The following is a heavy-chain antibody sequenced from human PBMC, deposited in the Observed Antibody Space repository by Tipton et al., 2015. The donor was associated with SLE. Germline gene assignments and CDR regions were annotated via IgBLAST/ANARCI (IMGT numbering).Heavy chain of an antibody. J-gene: IGHJ2*01. CDR3: ARGGVAAAGTRYFDL. CDR1: GFTFSSYS. D-gene: IGHD6-13*01. Sequence: LRLSCAASGFTFSSYSMNWVRQAPGKGLEWIGEINHSGSTNYNPSLKSRVTISVDTSKNQFSLKLSSVTAADTAVYYCARGGVAAAGTRYFDLWGRGTLVTVSS. V-gene: IGHV4-34*01. CDR2: INHSGST.